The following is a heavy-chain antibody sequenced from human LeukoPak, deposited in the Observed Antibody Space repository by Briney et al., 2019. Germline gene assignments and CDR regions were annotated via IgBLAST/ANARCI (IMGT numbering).Heavy chain of an antibody. D-gene: IGHD3-16*02. Sequence: SETLSLTCAVYGGSFSGYYWSWIRQPPGKGLEWIGGINHSGSTNYNPSLKSRVTISVDTSKNQFSLKLSSVTAADTAVYYCARGTLRYDYVWGSYRYTYYFDYWGQGTLVTVSS. CDR3: ARGTLRYDYVWGSYRYTYYFDY. CDR2: INHSGST. CDR1: GGSFSGYY. J-gene: IGHJ4*02. V-gene: IGHV4-34*01.